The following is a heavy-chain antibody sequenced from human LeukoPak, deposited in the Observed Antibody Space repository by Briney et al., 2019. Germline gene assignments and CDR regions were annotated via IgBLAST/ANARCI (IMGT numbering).Heavy chain of an antibody. V-gene: IGHV1-2*02. J-gene: IGHJ6*03. D-gene: IGHD3-10*01. CDR2: INPNSGGT. Sequence: GASVKVSCKASGYTFTGYYMHWVRQAPGQGLEWMGWINPNSGGTNYAQKFQGRVTMTRDTSISTAYMELSRLRPDDTAVYYCARGAFGLDYYMDVWGKGTTVTVSS. CDR3: ARGAFGLDYYMDV. CDR1: GYTFTGYY.